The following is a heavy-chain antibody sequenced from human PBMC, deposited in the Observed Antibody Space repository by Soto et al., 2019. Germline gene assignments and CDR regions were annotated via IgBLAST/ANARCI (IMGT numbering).Heavy chain of an antibody. CDR2: INHSGST. CDR1: GGSFSGYY. Sequence: SVTLSLTCAVYGGSFSGYYWSLIRQPPGKGLGWIGEINHSGSTNYNPSLKSRVTISVDTSKNQFSLKLSSVTAADTAVYYCARVGDSSGYYYVRYYYYYGMDVWGQGTTVTVSS. J-gene: IGHJ6*02. D-gene: IGHD3-22*01. V-gene: IGHV4-34*01. CDR3: ARVGDSSGYYYVRYYYYYGMDV.